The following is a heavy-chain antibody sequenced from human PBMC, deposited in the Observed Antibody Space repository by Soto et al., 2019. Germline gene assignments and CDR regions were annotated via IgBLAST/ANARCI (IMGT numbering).Heavy chain of an antibody. CDR1: GFTFSSYG. Sequence: PVGSLRLSCAASGFTFSSYGMHWVRQAPGKGLEWVAVIWYDGSNKYYADSVKGRFTISRDNSKNTLYLQMNSLRAEDTAVYYCARDLGITMIVVVPDAFDIWGQGTMVTVSS. CDR3: ARDLGITMIVVVPDAFDI. D-gene: IGHD3-22*01. V-gene: IGHV3-33*01. J-gene: IGHJ3*02. CDR2: IWYDGSNK.